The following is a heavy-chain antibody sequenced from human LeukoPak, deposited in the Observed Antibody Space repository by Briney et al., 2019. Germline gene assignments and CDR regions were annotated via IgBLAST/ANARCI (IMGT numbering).Heavy chain of an antibody. CDR1: GGSISSGGYY. D-gene: IGHD3-22*01. V-gene: IGHV4-31*03. Sequence: PSETLSLTCTVSGGSISSGGYYWSWIRQHPGKGLEWIGYIYYSGSTYCNPSLKSRVTISVDTSKNQFSLKLSSVTAADTAVYYCASVVASDSSGYYYEYWGQGTLVTVSS. CDR2: IYYSGST. CDR3: ASVVASDSSGYYYEY. J-gene: IGHJ4*02.